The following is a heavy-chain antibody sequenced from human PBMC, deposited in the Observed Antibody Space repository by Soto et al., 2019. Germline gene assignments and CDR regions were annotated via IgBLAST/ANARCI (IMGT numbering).Heavy chain of an antibody. Sequence: QVQLQESGPGLVKPSQTLSLTCTVSGGSISSGGYYWSWIRQHPGMGLEWIGYIYYCGSTYYNPSLKSRVTISVDTSKNQFSLKLSSVTAADTAVFYCARAHLRFGELLKGAFDYWGQGTLVTVSS. D-gene: IGHD3-10*01. CDR3: ARAHLRFGELLKGAFDY. V-gene: IGHV4-31*03. CDR1: GGSISSGGYY. J-gene: IGHJ4*02. CDR2: IYYCGST.